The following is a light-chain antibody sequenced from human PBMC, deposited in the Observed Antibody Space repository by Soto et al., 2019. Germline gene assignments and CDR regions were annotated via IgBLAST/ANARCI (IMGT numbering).Light chain of an antibody. J-gene: IGLJ1*01. Sequence: QSVLTQPRSVSGSPGQSVTISCTGTTNNVGNYNYVSWYQQHPSKVPKLMISDVTERPSGVPDRFSASKSGITASLTISGLQAEDEADYYCCSYAGSYSYVFGTGTKATVL. V-gene: IGLV2-11*01. CDR1: TNNVGNYNY. CDR2: DVT. CDR3: CSYAGSYSYV.